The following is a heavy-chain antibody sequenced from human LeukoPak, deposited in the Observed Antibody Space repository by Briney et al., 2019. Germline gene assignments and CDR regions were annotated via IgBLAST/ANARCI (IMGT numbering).Heavy chain of an antibody. J-gene: IGHJ4*02. D-gene: IGHD3-22*01. Sequence: SETLSLTCTVSGDSINSLDLWSWVRQPPGKGLEWIGEMYLSGTTHSNPSVMSRVTISIDKSKNQFFLNLSSVTAADTAVYYCAGLVGRYSSGLYYYYFDYWGQGTLVTVSS. CDR3: AGLVGRYSSGLYYYYFDY. V-gene: IGHV4-4*02. CDR1: GDSINSLDL. CDR2: MYLSGTT.